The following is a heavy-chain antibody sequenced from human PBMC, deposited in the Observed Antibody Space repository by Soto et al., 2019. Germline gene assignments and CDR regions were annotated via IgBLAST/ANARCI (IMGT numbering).Heavy chain of an antibody. CDR2: ITSSSAYI. Sequence: EGQLVESGGGLVKPGGSLRLSCAVSGFSFSSYSLRWVRQAPGKGLEWVSAITSSSAYIHYADSVKGRFTISRDNSKNSLYLQMNSLRAEDTAVYYCARDNHFVDSGRGADYWGQGTLVTVSS. CDR3: ARDNHFVDSGRGADY. D-gene: IGHD3-10*01. V-gene: IGHV3-21*01. CDR1: GFSFSSYS. J-gene: IGHJ4*02.